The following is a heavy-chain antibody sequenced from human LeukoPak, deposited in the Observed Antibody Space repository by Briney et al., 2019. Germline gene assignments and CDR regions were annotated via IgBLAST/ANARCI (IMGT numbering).Heavy chain of an antibody. V-gene: IGHV4-34*01. CDR1: GGSFSGYY. J-gene: IGHJ4*02. CDR2: INDSGSN. Sequence: PSDTLSLTCALYGGSFSGYYWSWIRHPPGRGREWIGEINDSGSNNYNPPLKSRVTISVDTSKNQFSLKLSSVTAADPAVYYCARAKVWEYYFDYWGEGTLVTLS. CDR3: ARAKVWEYYFDY. D-gene: IGHD1-26*01.